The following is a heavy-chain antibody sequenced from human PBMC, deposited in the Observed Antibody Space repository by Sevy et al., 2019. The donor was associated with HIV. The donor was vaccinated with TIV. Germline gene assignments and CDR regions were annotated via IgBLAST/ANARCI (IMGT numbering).Heavy chain of an antibody. CDR2: FDPEDGET. Sequence: ASVKVSCKVSGYTLTELSMHWVRQAPGKGLEWMGGFDPEDGETIYAQKFQGRVTMTEDTSTDTAYMELSSLRLEDTAGYYGATVGKEPRRWAGLSQYGSGSYYNYYYYYGMDVWGQGTTVTVSS. CDR1: GYTLTELS. CDR3: ATVGKEPRRWAGLSQYGSGSYYNYYYYYGMDV. V-gene: IGHV1-24*01. D-gene: IGHD3-10*01. J-gene: IGHJ6*02.